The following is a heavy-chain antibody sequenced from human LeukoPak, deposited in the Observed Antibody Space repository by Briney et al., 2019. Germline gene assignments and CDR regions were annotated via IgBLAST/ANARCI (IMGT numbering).Heavy chain of an antibody. Sequence: GGSLRLSCAASGFIFRNYAMRWVRQAPGKGLEWVSAISGGGDDRFYADSVKGRFTISRDNAKNSLYLQMNSLRAEDTAVYYCARVTETYYFDYWGQGTLVTVSS. CDR1: GFIFRNYA. J-gene: IGHJ4*02. D-gene: IGHD4-11*01. CDR3: ARVTETYYFDY. CDR2: ISGGGDDR. V-gene: IGHV3-21*01.